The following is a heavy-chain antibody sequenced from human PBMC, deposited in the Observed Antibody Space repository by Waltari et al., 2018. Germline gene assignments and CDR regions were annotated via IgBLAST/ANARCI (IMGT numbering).Heavy chain of an antibody. CDR2: IYYSGST. D-gene: IGHD6-13*01. Sequence: QVQLQESGPGLVKPSETLSLTCTVSGGSISSYYWIWIRQPPGKGLEWIGYIYYSGSTNNNPSLKSRVTISVDTSKNQFSLKLSSVTAADTAVYYCARENAAAGLSGEFYFDYWGQGTLVTVSS. V-gene: IGHV4-59*01. CDR1: GGSISSYY. CDR3: ARENAAAGLSGEFYFDY. J-gene: IGHJ4*02.